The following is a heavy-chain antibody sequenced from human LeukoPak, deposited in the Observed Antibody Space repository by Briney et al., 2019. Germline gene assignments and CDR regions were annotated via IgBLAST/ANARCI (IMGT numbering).Heavy chain of an antibody. D-gene: IGHD6-13*01. Sequence: ASVKVSCKASGYTFTSYYMHWVRQAPGQGLEWMGIINPSGGSTSYAQKFQGRVTMTRDMSTSTVYMELSSLRSEDTAVYYCARDISSSWYYYYYYMDVWGKGTTVTVSS. CDR3: ARDISSSWYYYYYYMDV. V-gene: IGHV1-46*01. J-gene: IGHJ6*03. CDR2: INPSGGST. CDR1: GYTFTSYY.